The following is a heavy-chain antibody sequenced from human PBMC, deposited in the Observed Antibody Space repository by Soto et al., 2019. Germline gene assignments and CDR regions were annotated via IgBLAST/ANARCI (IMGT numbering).Heavy chain of an antibody. V-gene: IGHV3-23*01. J-gene: IGHJ5*01. CDR2: ISGSGGST. CDR3: AKEDTAMVTNWFDS. D-gene: IGHD5-18*01. Sequence: GQSLKISCAASGFTFSSYAMSWVRQAPGKGLEWVSAISGSGGSTYYADSVKGRFTISRDNSKNTLSLQMNSLRAEDTAVYYCAKEDTAMVTNWFDSWGQGTLVTVSS. CDR1: GFTFSSYA.